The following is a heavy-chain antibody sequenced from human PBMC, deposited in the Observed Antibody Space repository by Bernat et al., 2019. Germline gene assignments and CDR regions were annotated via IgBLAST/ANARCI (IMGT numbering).Heavy chain of an antibody. Sequence: QVQLQQWGAGLLKPSETLSLTCAVYGGSFSGYYWSCIRQPPGKGLEWIGEINHSGSTNYNPSLKSRVTISVDTSKNQLSLKLGYVTAADTAVYYCARVYSSSPANLYYFDYWGKGTLVTVSS. V-gene: IGHV4-34*01. J-gene: IGHJ4*02. CDR3: ARVYSSSPANLYYFDY. CDR1: GGSFSGYY. D-gene: IGHD6-6*01. CDR2: INHSGST.